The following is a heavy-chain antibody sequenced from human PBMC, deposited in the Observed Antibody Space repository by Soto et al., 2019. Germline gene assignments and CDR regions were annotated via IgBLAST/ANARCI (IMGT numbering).Heavy chain of an antibody. CDR1: GYSFTSYW. CDR2: IDPSDSYT. J-gene: IGHJ6*02. CDR3: AITCGSGSYRGYYYYGMDV. V-gene: IGHV5-10-1*01. D-gene: IGHD3-10*01. Sequence: GESLKISCKGSGYSFTSYWISWVRQMPGKGLEWMGRIDPSDSYTNYSPSFQGHVTISADKSISTAYLQWSSLKASDTAMYYCAITCGSGSYRGYYYYGMDVWGQGTTVTVSS.